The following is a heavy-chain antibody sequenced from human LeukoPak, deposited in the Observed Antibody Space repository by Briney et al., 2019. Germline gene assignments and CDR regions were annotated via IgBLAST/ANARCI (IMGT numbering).Heavy chain of an antibody. CDR1: GGSFSGYY. CDR3: ARELVTTGWFDP. CDR2: INHSGST. V-gene: IGHV4-34*01. D-gene: IGHD5-18*01. J-gene: IGHJ5*02. Sequence: SETLSLTCAVYGGSFSGYYWGWIRQPPGKGLEWIGEINHSGSTNYNPSLKSRVTISVDTSKNQFSLKLSSVTAADTAVYYCARELVTTGWFDPWGQGTLVTVSS.